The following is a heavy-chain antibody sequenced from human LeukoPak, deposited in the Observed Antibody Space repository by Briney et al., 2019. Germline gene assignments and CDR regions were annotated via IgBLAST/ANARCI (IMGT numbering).Heavy chain of an antibody. Sequence: SETLSLTCTVSGGSISSGSYYWSWIRQPAGKGLEWIGRIYTSGSTNYNPSLKRRVTISVDKSKNQFSLKLNSVTAADTAVYYCTRASWFGELLRAFDIWGQGTVVTVSS. CDR1: GGSISSGSYY. CDR2: IYTSGST. V-gene: IGHV4-61*02. J-gene: IGHJ3*02. CDR3: TRASWFGELLRAFDI. D-gene: IGHD3-10*01.